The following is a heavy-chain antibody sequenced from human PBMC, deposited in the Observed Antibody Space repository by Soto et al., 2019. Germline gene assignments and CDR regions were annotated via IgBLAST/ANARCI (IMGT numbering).Heavy chain of an antibody. V-gene: IGHV3-30-3*01. J-gene: IGHJ2*01. CDR3: ARPLWRDDYNWGYFDL. CDR2: ISYDGSNK. D-gene: IGHD4-4*01. CDR1: GFTFSSYA. Sequence: QVQLVESGGGVVQPGRSLRLSCAASGFTFSSYAMHWVRQAPGKGLEWVAVISYDGSNKYYADSVKGRFTISRDNSKNTLYLQMNSLRAEDTAVYYWARPLWRDDYNWGYFDLWGRGPLVTVSS.